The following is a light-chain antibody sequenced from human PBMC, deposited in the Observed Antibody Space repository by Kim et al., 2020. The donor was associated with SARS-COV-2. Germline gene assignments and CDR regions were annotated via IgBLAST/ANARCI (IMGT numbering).Light chain of an antibody. CDR3: GADHGSGSNCVYV. CDR1: SGYSNYK. CDR2: VGTGGSVG. J-gene: IGLJ1*01. Sequence: QPVLTQPPSASASLGASVTLTCTLSSGYSNYKVDWYQQRPGKGPRFVMRVGTGGSVGSRGDGIPDRFSVLCSGLNRYLTIKNNQEEDESDYYGGADHGSGSNCVYVFGTGTKVTVL. V-gene: IGLV9-49*01.